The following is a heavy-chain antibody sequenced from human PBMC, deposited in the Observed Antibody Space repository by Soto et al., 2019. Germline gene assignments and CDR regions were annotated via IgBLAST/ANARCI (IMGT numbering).Heavy chain of an antibody. CDR3: TRDVDIVATTFDY. Sequence: GGSLRLSCTASGFTFGDYAMSWFRQAPGKGLEWVGFIRSKAYGGTTEYAASVKGRFTISRDDSKSIAYLQMNSLKTEDTAVYYCTRDVDIVATTFDYWGQGTLVTVSS. V-gene: IGHV3-49*03. CDR1: GFTFGDYA. D-gene: IGHD5-12*01. J-gene: IGHJ4*02. CDR2: IRSKAYGGTT.